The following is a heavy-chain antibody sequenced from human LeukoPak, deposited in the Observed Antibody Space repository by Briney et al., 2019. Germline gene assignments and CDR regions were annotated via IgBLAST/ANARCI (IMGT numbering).Heavy chain of an antibody. Sequence: PGGSLRLSCAASGLTFIDAWMTWVRQAPGKGLEWVGRIKSATDGGTTDYAAPVKGRFTISRDDSKNTLFLQMNSLKIEDTAVYYCTTVKSAWIQSYWGQGTLVTVSS. CDR3: TTVKSAWIQSY. D-gene: IGHD5-18*01. V-gene: IGHV3-15*01. J-gene: IGHJ4*02. CDR1: GLTFIDAW. CDR2: IKSATDGGTT.